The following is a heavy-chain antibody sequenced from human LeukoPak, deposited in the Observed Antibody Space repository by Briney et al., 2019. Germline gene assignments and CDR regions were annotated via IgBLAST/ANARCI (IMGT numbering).Heavy chain of an antibody. CDR3: ARVPGRYCSSTSCYRYFDY. CDR1: GYTFTSYG. CDR2: ISAYNRNT. D-gene: IGHD2-2*01. V-gene: IGHV1-18*01. Sequence: ASVKASCRASGYTFTSYGISWVRQAPGQGLEWMVWISAYNRNTNYAQKLQGRVTMTTDTSTSTAYMELRSLRSDDTAVYYCARVPGRYCSSTSCYRYFDYWGQGTLVTVSS. J-gene: IGHJ4*02.